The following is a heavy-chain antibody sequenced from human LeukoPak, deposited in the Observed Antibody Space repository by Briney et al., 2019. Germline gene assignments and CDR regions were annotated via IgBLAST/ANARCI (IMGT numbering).Heavy chain of an antibody. CDR1: GFTFSSYA. J-gene: IGHJ4*02. CDR3: AGLSIAARPEGV. V-gene: IGHV3-30*04. CDR2: ISYDGSNK. Sequence: GGSLRLSCAASGFTFSSYAMHWVRQAPGKGLEWVAVISYDGSNKYYADSVKGRFTISRDNSKNTLYLQMNSLRAEDTAVYYCAGLSIAARPEGVWGQGTLVTGSS. D-gene: IGHD6-6*01.